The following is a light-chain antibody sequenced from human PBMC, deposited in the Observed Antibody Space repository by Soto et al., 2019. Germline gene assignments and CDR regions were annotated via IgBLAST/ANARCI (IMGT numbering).Light chain of an antibody. CDR3: QKYNNWLALT. J-gene: IGKJ4*01. V-gene: IGKV3-15*01. CDR2: GAS. CDR1: QSVSSN. Sequence: EIVMAQSPATLSVSPGERATISCSATQSVSSNLAWYQQKPGQAPRLLIYGASTRATGIPARFSGSGSGTEFTLTISSLQSEDFAVYYCQKYNNWLALTFGGGTKVDIK.